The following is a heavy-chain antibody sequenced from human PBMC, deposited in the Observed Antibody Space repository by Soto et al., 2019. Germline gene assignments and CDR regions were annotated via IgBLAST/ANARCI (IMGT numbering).Heavy chain of an antibody. CDR1: GFTFSSYA. V-gene: IGHV3-23*01. CDR2: ISGSGGST. J-gene: IGHJ5*02. CDR3: AKGRTTVVTPGDWFDP. Sequence: EVQLLESGGGLVQPGGSLRLSCAASGFTFSSYAMSWVRQAPGKGLEWVSAISGSGGSTYYADSVKGRFTISRDNSKNTLYLQMNSLRAEDTAVYYCAKGRTTVVTPGDWFDPWGQGTLVTVSS. D-gene: IGHD4-17*01.